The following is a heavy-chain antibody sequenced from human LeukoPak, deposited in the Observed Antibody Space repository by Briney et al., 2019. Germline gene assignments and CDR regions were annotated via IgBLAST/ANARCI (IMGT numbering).Heavy chain of an antibody. CDR2: INSDGSST. J-gene: IGHJ6*02. V-gene: IGHV3-74*01. CDR3: ARDADWNYFIGGMDV. D-gene: IGHD1-7*01. CDR1: GFTFSSYW. Sequence: GGSLRLFCAASGFTFSSYWMHWVRQAPGKGLVWVSRINSDGSSTSYADSVKGRFTISRDNAKNTLYLQMNSLRAEDTAVYYCARDADWNYFIGGMDVWGQGTTVTVSS.